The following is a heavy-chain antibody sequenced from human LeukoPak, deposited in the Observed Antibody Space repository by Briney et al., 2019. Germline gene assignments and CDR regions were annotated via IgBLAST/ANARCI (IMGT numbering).Heavy chain of an antibody. CDR2: IKQDGSEK. Sequence: GGSLRLSCAASGFTFSSYWMSWVRQAPGKGLEGVANIKQDGSEKYYVDSVKGRFTISRDNAKTSLYLQMNSLRAEDTAVYYCARDVVSSSWVLYKDAFDIWDQGTMVTVSS. CDR1: GFTFSSYW. V-gene: IGHV3-7*01. J-gene: IGHJ3*02. CDR3: ARDVVSSSWVLYKDAFDI. D-gene: IGHD6-13*01.